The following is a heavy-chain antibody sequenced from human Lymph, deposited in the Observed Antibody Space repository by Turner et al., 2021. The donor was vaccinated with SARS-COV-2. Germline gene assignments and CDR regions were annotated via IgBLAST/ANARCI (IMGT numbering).Heavy chain of an antibody. CDR1: GFTFSSYA. CDR3: ANLYSSSAAGDP. V-gene: IGHV3-23*01. CDR2: ISGSGGST. D-gene: IGHD6-6*01. Sequence: EVQLLESGGGLVQPGGSMRLSGAASGFTFSSYAMSWVRHAPRKGLEWVSAISGSGGSTYYADSVKGRFTISRDNSKNTLYLQMNSLRAEDTAVYYCANLYSSSAAGDPWSQGTLVTVSS. J-gene: IGHJ5*02.